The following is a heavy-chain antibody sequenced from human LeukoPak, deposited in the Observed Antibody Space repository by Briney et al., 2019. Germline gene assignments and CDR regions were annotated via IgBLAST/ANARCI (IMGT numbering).Heavy chain of an antibody. CDR3: ARGELSGYYGVENWFDP. Sequence: REASAKVSCKASGYTFTSYDINWVRQATGQGLEWMGWMNPNSGNTGYAQKFQGRVTITRNTSISTAYMELSSLRSEDTAVYYCARGELSGYYGVENWFDPWGQGTLVTVSS. J-gene: IGHJ5*02. V-gene: IGHV1-8*03. CDR2: MNPNSGNT. D-gene: IGHD3-22*01. CDR1: GYTFTSYD.